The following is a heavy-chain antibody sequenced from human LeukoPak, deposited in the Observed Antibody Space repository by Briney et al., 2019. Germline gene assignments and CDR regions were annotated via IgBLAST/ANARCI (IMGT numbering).Heavy chain of an antibody. CDR1: GFTFSSYS. CDR3: ARNRAARKGTFDY. CDR2: ISSSSSYI. V-gene: IGHV3-21*01. D-gene: IGHD6-6*01. J-gene: IGHJ4*02. Sequence: PGGSLRLSCAASGFTFSSYSMNWVRLAPGKGLEWVSSISSSSSYIYYADSVKGRFTISRDNAKNSLYLQMNSLRAEDTAVYYCARNRAARKGTFDYWGQGTLVTVSS.